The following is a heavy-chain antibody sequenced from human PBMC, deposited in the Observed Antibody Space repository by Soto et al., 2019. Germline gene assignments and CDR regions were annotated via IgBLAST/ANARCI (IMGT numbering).Heavy chain of an antibody. V-gene: IGHV1-69*13. J-gene: IGHJ4*02. CDR1: GGTFSIYA. CDR3: ARDFIPSVLYHISVY. Sequence: ASVKVSCKASGGTFSIYAISWVRQAPGQGLEWMGGIIPIFGTANYAQKFQGRVTITADESTSTAYMELSSLRSEDTAVYYCARDFIPSVLYHISVYWGQGTLVTVSS. CDR2: IIPIFGTA. D-gene: IGHD2-2*02.